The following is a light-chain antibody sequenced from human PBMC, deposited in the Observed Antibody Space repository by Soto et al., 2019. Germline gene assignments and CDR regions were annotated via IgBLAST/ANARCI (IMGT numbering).Light chain of an antibody. CDR1: SSDVGAYKY. CDR3: TSYVGNDIWV. J-gene: IGLJ3*02. Sequence: QYALTQPPSASGSPGQSVTISCTGTSSDVGAYKYVSWYQQYPGKAPKLMIYEVTKRPSGAPDRFSGSKSGNTASLTVSGLQAEDEADYYCTSYVGNDIWVFGGGTKVTVL. V-gene: IGLV2-8*01. CDR2: EVT.